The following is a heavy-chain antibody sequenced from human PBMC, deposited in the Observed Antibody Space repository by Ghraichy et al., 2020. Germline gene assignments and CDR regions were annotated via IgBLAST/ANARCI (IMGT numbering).Heavy chain of an antibody. J-gene: IGHJ6*02. CDR3: ARGGNGDHYYYYGLDV. V-gene: IGHV4-39*01. Sequence: SETLSLTCTVSGGSIRSESYYWDWIRQSRGKGLEWIGSIHHSGTVYYNPSLKNRVTISVDTSKDQFSLELTSVTAADKAVYYCARGGNGDHYYYYGLDVWGQGTTIIVSS. CDR2: IHHSGTV. D-gene: IGHD3-16*01. CDR1: GGSIRSESYY.